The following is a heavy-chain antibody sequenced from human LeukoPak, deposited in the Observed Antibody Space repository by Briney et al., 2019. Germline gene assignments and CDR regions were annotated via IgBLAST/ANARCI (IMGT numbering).Heavy chain of an antibody. CDR2: FIPMFGTT. D-gene: IGHD3-3*01. CDR3: ARVEVIVPSDATFDVWSGHYSRGEYYYMDV. CDR1: GGTFSGLG. V-gene: IGHV1-69*01. J-gene: IGHJ6*03. Sequence: SVKVSCKASGGTFSGLGISWVRQAPGQGLEWMGGFIPMFGTTNHAQKFQGRLTLTADESTSTGYMELSGLRSDDTAVYFCARVEVIVPSDATFDVWSGHYSRGEYYYMDVWGKGTAVTVSS.